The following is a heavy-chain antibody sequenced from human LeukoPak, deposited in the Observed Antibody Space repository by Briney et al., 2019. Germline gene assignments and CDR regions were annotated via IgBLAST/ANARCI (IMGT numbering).Heavy chain of an antibody. CDR2: IYPGDSDT. J-gene: IGHJ4*02. D-gene: IGHD3-10*01. V-gene: IGHV5-51*01. CDR1: GYIFTHNW. Sequence: GESLMISCKGSGYIFTHNWLGWVRQMPGKGLEWMGIIYPGDSDTRYSPSFEGQVTISVDKSSSTAYLQWSSLKASDTAMYYCARQTRDGSGSRGYFFDFWGQGTLVTVSS. CDR3: ARQTRDGSGSRGYFFDF.